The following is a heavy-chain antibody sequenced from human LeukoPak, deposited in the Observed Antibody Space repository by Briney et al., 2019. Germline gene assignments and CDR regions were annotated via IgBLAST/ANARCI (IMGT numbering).Heavy chain of an antibody. CDR3: AKCGDYDVLTGYYVSDY. Sequence: PGGSLRLSCAASEFTFSNYAMSWVRQAPGKGLEWVSAITGGGSGIYYADSMKSRFTISRDDSKNTLYLQINSLRAEDTAVYYCAKCGDYDVLTGYYVSDYWGQGTLVTVSS. D-gene: IGHD3-9*01. V-gene: IGHV3-23*01. J-gene: IGHJ4*02. CDR2: ITGGGSGI. CDR1: EFTFSNYA.